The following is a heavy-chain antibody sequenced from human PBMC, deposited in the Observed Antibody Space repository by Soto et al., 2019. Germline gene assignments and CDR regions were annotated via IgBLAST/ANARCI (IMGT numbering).Heavy chain of an antibody. Sequence: ASVKVSCKASGYTFTSYGISWVRQAPGQGLEWMGWISAYNGNTNYAQKLQGRVTMTTDTSTSTAYMELRSLRSDDTAVYYCAARYCSSTSCYSAFDYWGQGTPVTVSS. CDR2: ISAYNGNT. CDR1: GYTFTSYG. D-gene: IGHD2-2*02. CDR3: AARYCSSTSCYSAFDY. V-gene: IGHV1-18*04. J-gene: IGHJ4*02.